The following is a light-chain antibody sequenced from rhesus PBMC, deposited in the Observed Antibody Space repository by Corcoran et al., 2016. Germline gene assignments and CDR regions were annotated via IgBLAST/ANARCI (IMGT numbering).Light chain of an antibody. J-gene: IGKJ2*01. V-gene: IGKV1-74*01. CDR3: QHGYGTPYS. Sequence: DIQMTQSPSSLSASVGDRVTITCRASENVNNYLNWYQQKPGKAPKLLIYKASTLQSGVPSRFSGSGSGTSYTFTISSLQPEYVATYYCQHGYGTPYSFGQGTKVEIK. CDR2: KAS. CDR1: ENVNNY.